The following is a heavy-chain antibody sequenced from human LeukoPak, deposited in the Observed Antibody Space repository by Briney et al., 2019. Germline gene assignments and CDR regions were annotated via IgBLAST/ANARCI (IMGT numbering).Heavy chain of an antibody. CDR2: IYLDGRA. J-gene: IGHJ4*02. CDR3: ARDAETSLAN. CDR1: GFAVSSKY. V-gene: IGHV3-66*01. Sequence: GGSLRLSCAASGFAVSSKYMNWVRQAPGKGLEWVTVIYLDGRADYSDSVKGRFTISSDNSKNTVYLQMNSLKDEDTAVYYCARDAETSLANWGQGTLVTVSP. D-gene: IGHD5-24*01.